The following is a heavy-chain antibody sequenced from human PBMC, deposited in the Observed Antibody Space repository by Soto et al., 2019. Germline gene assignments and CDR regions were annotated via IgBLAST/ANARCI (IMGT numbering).Heavy chain of an antibody. V-gene: IGHV3-21*01. J-gene: IGHJ5*02. CDR3: ARVGAPDFWSGYYPNHQVDYDILTGHRIVYWFDP. CDR1: GFTFSSYS. D-gene: IGHD3-3*01. CDR2: ISSSSSYI. Sequence: PGGSLRLSCAASGFTFSSYSMNWVRQAPGKGLEWVSSISSSSSYIYYADSVKGRFTISRDNAKNSLYLQMNSLRAEDTAVYYCARVGAPDFWSGYYPNHQVDYDILTGHRIVYWFDPWGQGTLVTVSS.